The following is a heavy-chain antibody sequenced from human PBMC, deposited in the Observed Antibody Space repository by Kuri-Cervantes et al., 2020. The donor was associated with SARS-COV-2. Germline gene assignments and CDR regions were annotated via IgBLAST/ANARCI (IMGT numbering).Heavy chain of an antibody. CDR3: ARRAYGEQVDYYYMDV. CDR2: IYPGDSDT. J-gene: IGHJ6*03. CDR1: GYSFTTYW. V-gene: IGHV5-51*01. Sequence: KVSCKGSGYSFTTYWIGWVRQTPGKGLEWMGIIYPGDSDTRYSPSFQGQVTISADKSISTAFLQWSSLKASDTAIYYCARRAYGEQVDYYYMDVWGKGTTVTVSS. D-gene: IGHD4-17*01.